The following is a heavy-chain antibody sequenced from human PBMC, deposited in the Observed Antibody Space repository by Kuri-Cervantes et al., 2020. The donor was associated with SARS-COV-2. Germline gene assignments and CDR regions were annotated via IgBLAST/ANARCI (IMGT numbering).Heavy chain of an antibody. V-gene: IGHV4-39*01. D-gene: IGHD3-3*01. CDR2: IYYSGST. J-gene: IGHJ3*02. CDR1: GGSISSSSYY. CDR3: ARLTFGVVILELALDI. Sequence: GSLRLSCTVSGGSISSSSYYWGWIRQPPGKGLEWIGSIYYSGSTYYNPSLKSRVTISVDTSKNQFSLKLSSVTAADTAVYYCARLTFGVVILELALDIWGQGTMVTVSS.